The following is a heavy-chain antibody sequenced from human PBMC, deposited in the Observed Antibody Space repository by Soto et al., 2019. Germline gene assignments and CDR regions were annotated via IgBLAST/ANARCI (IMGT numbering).Heavy chain of an antibody. Sequence: QVQLVQSGAEVKKPGSSVKVSCKASGGTFGSYAFSWVRQAPGQGLEWMGGIIPVSGAAHYAQKFQGTVTITADESTSTAYMELSSLSSQDTAVYYCATALWCRSTAFTLDDWGQGTRVIVSS. J-gene: IGHJ4*02. D-gene: IGHD2-2*01. V-gene: IGHV1-69*01. CDR1: GGTFGSYA. CDR3: ATALWCRSTAFTLDD. CDR2: IIPVSGAA.